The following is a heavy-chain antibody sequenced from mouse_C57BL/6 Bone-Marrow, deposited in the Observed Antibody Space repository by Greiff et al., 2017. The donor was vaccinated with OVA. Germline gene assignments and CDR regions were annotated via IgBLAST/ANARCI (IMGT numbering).Heavy chain of an antibody. V-gene: IGHV5-17*01. Sequence: EVQRVESGGGLVKPGGSLKLSCAASGFTFSDYGMHWVRQAPEQGLEWVAYISSGSSTIYYADTVKGRFTISRDNAKNTLFLQMNSLRSEDAAMYYCSSANYDYYEDYWGKGTTLTVSS. CDR1: GFTFSDYG. CDR3: SSANYDYYEDY. D-gene: IGHD2-4*01. CDR2: ISSGSSTI. J-gene: IGHJ2*01.